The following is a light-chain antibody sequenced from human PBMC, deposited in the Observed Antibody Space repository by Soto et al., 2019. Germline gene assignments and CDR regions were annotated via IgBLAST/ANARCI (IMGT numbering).Light chain of an antibody. J-gene: IGKJ3*01. CDR1: QSISIY. V-gene: IGKV1-39*01. Sequence: DIQMNQSPSSLSASVGDRVTITCRASQSISIYLNWYQQKPGKAPKLLIYAASSLQSGVPSRFSGSGSGTDFTLTISSLQPEDFAIYYCQQSYTTLFTFGPGTNVDIK. CDR2: AAS. CDR3: QQSYTTLFT.